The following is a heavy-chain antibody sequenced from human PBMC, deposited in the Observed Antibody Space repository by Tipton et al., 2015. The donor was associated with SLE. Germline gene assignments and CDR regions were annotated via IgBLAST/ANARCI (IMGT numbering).Heavy chain of an antibody. V-gene: IGHV4-31*03. CDR2: IYYSGST. CDR1: GGSISSGGHY. Sequence: TLSLTCTVSGGSISSGGHYWSWIRQHPGKGLEWIGYIYYSGSTDSNPSLKSRLIMSVERSKNQFSLKLNYVTAADTAVYYCVRGSTIFDFWGQGTLVTVSS. CDR3: VRGSTIFDF. D-gene: IGHD5-24*01. J-gene: IGHJ4*02.